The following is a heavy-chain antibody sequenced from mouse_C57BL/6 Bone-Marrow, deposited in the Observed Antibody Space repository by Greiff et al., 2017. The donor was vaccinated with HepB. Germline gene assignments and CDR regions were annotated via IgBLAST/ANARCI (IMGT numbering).Heavy chain of an antibody. Sequence: VQLQQSGAELVRPGTSVKMSCKASGYTFTNYWIGWAKQRPGHGLEWIGDIYPGGGSTNYNEKFKGKATLTADKSSSTAYMQFSSLTSEDSAIYYCARKSNYVYYAMDYWGQGTSVTVSS. V-gene: IGHV1-63*01. J-gene: IGHJ4*01. CDR2: IYPGGGST. CDR1: GYTFTNYW. CDR3: ARKSNYVYYAMDY. D-gene: IGHD2-5*01.